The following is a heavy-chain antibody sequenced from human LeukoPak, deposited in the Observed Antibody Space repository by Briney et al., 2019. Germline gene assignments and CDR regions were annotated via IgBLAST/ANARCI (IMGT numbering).Heavy chain of an antibody. CDR3: ARLRLRGPFNWGSFDY. D-gene: IGHD7-27*01. CDR1: GGSISSSSYY. V-gene: IGHV4-39*01. Sequence: SETLSLTCTVSGGSISSSSYYWGWIRQPPGKGLEWIGSIYYSGSTYYNPSLKSRVTISVDTSKNQFSLKLSSVTAADTAVYYCARLRLRGPFNWGSFDYWGQGTLVTVPS. J-gene: IGHJ4*02. CDR2: IYYSGST.